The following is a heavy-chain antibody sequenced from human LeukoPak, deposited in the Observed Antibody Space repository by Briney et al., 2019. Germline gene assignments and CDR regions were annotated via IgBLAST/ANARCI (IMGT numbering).Heavy chain of an antibody. CDR3: AKDMELSSSWFDY. Sequence: GGSLRLSCAASGFTFDDYAMHWFRQAPGKGLEGVSGISWNSGSIGYADSVKGRFTISRDNAKNSLYRQMNSLRAEDTALYYCAKDMELSSSWFDYWGQGTLVTVSS. D-gene: IGHD6-13*01. J-gene: IGHJ4*02. CDR2: ISWNSGSI. V-gene: IGHV3-9*01. CDR1: GFTFDDYA.